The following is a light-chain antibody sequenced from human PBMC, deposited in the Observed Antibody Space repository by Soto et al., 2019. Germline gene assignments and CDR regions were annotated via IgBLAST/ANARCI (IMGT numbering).Light chain of an antibody. V-gene: IGLV1-40*01. CDR3: QSYDNTLGSSVV. J-gene: IGLJ2*01. Sequence: QSVLTQPPSVSGAPGQRVTISCTGSSSNIGAGFDLQWYQQLPGTAPKLLIYGNINRPSGVPVRFSGSKSGTSASLAITGLEAEDDADYYCQSYDNTLGSSVVFGGGTKVTV. CDR2: GNI. CDR1: SSNIGAGFD.